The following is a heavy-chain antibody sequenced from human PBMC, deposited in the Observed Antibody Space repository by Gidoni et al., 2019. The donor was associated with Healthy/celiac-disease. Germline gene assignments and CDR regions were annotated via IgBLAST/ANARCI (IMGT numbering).Heavy chain of an antibody. CDR2: IYYSGST. Sequence: QVQLQESGPGLVKPSQTLSLTCTVSGGSISSGGYYWSWLRQHPGKGLEWIGYIYYSGSTYYNPSLKSRVTISVDTSKNQFSLKLSSVTAADTAVYYCARDHGCSGGSCYSGYFDLWGRGTLVTVSS. CDR3: ARDHGCSGGSCYSGYFDL. V-gene: IGHV4-31*03. CDR1: GGSISSGGYY. D-gene: IGHD2-15*01. J-gene: IGHJ2*01.